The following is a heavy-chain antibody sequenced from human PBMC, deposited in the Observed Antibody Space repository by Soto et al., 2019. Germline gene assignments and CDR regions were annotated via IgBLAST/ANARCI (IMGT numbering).Heavy chain of an antibody. Sequence: ASVKVSCKASGYTFTSCDINWVRQATGQGLEWMGWMNPNSGNTGYAQKFQGRVTMTRNTSISTAYMELSSLRSEDTAVYYCARVGYYYDSSGYYLSFDYWGQGTLVTVSS. CDR3: ARVGYYYDSSGYYLSFDY. J-gene: IGHJ4*02. CDR1: GYTFTSCD. D-gene: IGHD3-22*01. V-gene: IGHV1-8*01. CDR2: MNPNSGNT.